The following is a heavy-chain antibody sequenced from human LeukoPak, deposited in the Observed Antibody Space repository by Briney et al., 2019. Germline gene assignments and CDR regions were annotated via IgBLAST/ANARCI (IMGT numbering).Heavy chain of an antibody. Sequence: GGSLRLSCAASGFTFDDYVMSWVRQAPGKGLEWVSGISGIGGSTGYADSVKGRFTILRDNAKNSLYLQMNSLRAEDTAVYYCARDHSYYDISGPRFDYWGQGTRVTVSS. J-gene: IGHJ4*02. D-gene: IGHD3-9*01. V-gene: IGHV3-20*04. CDR2: ISGIGGST. CDR3: ARDHSYYDISGPRFDY. CDR1: GFTFDDYV.